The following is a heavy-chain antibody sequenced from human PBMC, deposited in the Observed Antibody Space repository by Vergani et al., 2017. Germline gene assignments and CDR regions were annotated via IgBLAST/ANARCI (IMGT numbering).Heavy chain of an antibody. CDR3: ARLYYYDSSGLNPFDY. CDR1: GYSFTSYW. J-gene: IGHJ4*02. V-gene: IGHV5-51*01. Sequence: EVQLVPSGAEVKKPGESLKISCKGSGYSFTSYWIGWVRQMPGKGLEWMGIIYPGDSDTRYSPSFQGQVTISADKSISTAYLQWSSLKASDTAMYYCARLYYYDSSGLNPFDYWGQGTLVTVSS. D-gene: IGHD3-22*01. CDR2: IYPGDSDT.